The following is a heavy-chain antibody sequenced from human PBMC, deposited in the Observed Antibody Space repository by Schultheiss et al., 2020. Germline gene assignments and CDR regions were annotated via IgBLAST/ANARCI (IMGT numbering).Heavy chain of an antibody. CDR3: ARDGGSTDTSVYSDYYGMDV. CDR1: GFTFSSYA. CDR2: LSYDGTTK. J-gene: IGHJ6*02. Sequence: GGSLRLSCAASGFTFSSYAMSWVRQAPGKGLEWVAVLSYDGTTKHYADSVKGRFTISRDNSKSTLYLQMNSLRAEDTAVYYCARDGGSTDTSVYSDYYGMDVWGLGTTVTVSS. V-gene: IGHV3-30*03. D-gene: IGHD3-22*01.